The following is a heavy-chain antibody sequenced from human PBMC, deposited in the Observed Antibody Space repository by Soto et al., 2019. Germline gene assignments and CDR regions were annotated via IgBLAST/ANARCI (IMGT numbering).Heavy chain of an antibody. CDR2: IYFSGST. V-gene: IGHV4-31*03. CDR3: ASGDAWEALLAH. Sequence: QVQLQESGPGLVKPSETLSLTCTVSGASINSGGYYWSWIRQLPGKGLEWIGYIYFSGSTYYNPSLERRVTISLDTSQNQFSLKLSSVTAADTAMYFCASGDAWEALLAHWGQGILVTVSS. D-gene: IGHD4-17*01. CDR1: GASINSGGYY. J-gene: IGHJ4*02.